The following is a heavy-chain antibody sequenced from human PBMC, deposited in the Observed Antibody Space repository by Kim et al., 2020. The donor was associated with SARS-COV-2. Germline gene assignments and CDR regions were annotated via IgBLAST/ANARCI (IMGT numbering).Heavy chain of an antibody. D-gene: IGHD3-10*01. CDR2: IYYSGST. Sequence: SETLSLTCTVSGGSISSSSYYWGWIRQPPGKGLEWIGSIYYSGSTYYNPSLKSRVTISVDTSKNQFSLKLSSVTAADTAVYYCASSAIAGVIPFDYWGQGTLVTVSS. CDR1: GGSISSSSYY. V-gene: IGHV4-39*01. J-gene: IGHJ4*02. CDR3: ASSAIAGVIPFDY.